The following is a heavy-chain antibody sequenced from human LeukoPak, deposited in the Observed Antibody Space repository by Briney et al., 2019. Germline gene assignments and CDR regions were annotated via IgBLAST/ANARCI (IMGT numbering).Heavy chain of an antibody. Sequence: GGSLRLSCEASGFTFSHYEMNWVRQAPGKGLVWVSYISSSGYTIYYADSVKGRFTISRDNAKNSLYLQMNSLRAEDTAVYYCAREDCSSTSCYDPSVSDYWGQGTLVTVSS. CDR1: GFTFSHYE. CDR3: AREDCSSTSCYDPSVSDY. J-gene: IGHJ4*02. CDR2: ISSSGYTI. V-gene: IGHV3-48*03. D-gene: IGHD2-2*01.